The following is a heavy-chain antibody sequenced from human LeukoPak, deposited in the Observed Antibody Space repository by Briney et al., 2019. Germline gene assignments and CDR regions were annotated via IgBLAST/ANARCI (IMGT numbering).Heavy chain of an antibody. D-gene: IGHD5-24*01. J-gene: IGHJ4*02. V-gene: IGHV4-34*01. CDR1: GGSFSGYY. Sequence: SETLSLTCAVYGGSFSGYYWSWIRQPPGKGLEWIGEINHSGSTNYNPSLKSRVTISVDTSKNQFSLKLCSVTAADTAVYYCARRQRWLHHFDYWGQGTLVTVSS. CDR2: INHSGST. CDR3: ARRQRWLHHFDY.